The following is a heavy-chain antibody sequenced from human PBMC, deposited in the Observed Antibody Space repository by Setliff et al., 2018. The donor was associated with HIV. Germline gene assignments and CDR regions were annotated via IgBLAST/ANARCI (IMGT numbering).Heavy chain of an antibody. D-gene: IGHD3-22*01. CDR3: ARVGGNDSGA. Sequence: ASVKVSCKASGYTFTRYAISWVRQAPGQGLEWMGGIIPIFGTANYAQKFQGRVTITTDESTSTAYMELSSLRSEDTAVYYCARVGGNDSGAWGQGTLVTVSS. CDR1: GYTFTRYA. J-gene: IGHJ4*02. CDR2: IIPIFGTA. V-gene: IGHV1-69*05.